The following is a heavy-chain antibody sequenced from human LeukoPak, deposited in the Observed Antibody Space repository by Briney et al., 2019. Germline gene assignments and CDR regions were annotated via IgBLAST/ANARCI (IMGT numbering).Heavy chain of an antibody. Sequence: SETLSLTCSVSGGSIRSSNSFWGWIRQPPGERLEWIATIYYNGNTYYNPSLQSRVTISVDTSTNQFSLKLNSVIAADTAVYYCARATAAPSSYFFDHWGQGTLVAVSS. CDR1: GGSIRSSNSF. CDR3: ARATAAPSSYFFDH. D-gene: IGHD6-25*01. CDR2: IYYNGNT. J-gene: IGHJ4*02. V-gene: IGHV4-39*07.